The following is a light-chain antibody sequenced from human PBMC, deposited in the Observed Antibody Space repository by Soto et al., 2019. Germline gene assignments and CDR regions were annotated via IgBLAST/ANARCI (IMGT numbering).Light chain of an antibody. J-gene: IGLJ1*01. Sequence: QSVLIQPPSASGTPGQRVTVSCSGGSSNIGSYTVNWYQQLPGAAPKLLIYSNNQRPSGVPDRFSGSKSGTSASLAISGLRSEDEADYYCAAWDDSLSGRNVFGTGTKVTVL. CDR1: SSNIGSYT. CDR3: AAWDDSLSGRNV. V-gene: IGLV1-44*01. CDR2: SNN.